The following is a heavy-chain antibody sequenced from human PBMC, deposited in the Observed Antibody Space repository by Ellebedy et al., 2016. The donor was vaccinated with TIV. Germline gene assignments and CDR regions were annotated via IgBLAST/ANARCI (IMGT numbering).Heavy chain of an antibody. CDR2: ISYDANNK. Sequence: PSETLSLTCAASGFTFNNYAMHWVRQAPGKGLEWVALISYDANNKYYADSVKGRFTISRGNSKNTLYLQMNSLRVEDTAVYYCARGSQQLRHWGQGTLVTVSS. D-gene: IGHD6-13*01. CDR3: ARGSQQLRH. V-gene: IGHV3-30*04. J-gene: IGHJ1*01. CDR1: GFTFNNYA.